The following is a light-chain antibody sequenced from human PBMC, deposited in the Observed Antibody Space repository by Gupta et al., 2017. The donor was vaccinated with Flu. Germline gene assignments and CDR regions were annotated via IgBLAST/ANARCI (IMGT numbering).Light chain of an antibody. J-gene: IGLJ1*01. CDR2: TTN. Sequence: SVLTQSRSASATSVQRVTISCSGSSSNIGRDHVNWYQQLPGTAPKLLIHTTNQRPSGVTDRFSGSKSGTSASLTITGPQSEDEADYYCAAWDDILNGYVFGTGTKVTVL. V-gene: IGLV1-44*01. CDR1: SSNIGRDH. CDR3: AAWDDILNGYV.